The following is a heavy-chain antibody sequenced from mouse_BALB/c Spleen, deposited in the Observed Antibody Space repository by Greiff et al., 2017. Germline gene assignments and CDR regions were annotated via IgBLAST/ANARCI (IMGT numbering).Heavy chain of an antibody. Sequence: EVKVVESGGGLVKPGGSLKLSCAASGFTFSSYAMSWVRQSPEKRLEWVAEISSGGSYTYYPDTVTGRFTISRDNAKNTLYLEMSSLRSEDTAMYYCARERGTARAMFAYWGQGTLVTVSA. CDR1: GFTFSSYA. CDR3: ARERGTARAMFAY. J-gene: IGHJ3*01. CDR2: ISSGGSYT. V-gene: IGHV5-9-4*01. D-gene: IGHD3-2*01.